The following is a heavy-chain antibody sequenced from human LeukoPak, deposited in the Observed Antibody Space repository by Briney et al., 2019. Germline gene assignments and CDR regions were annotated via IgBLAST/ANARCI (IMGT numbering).Heavy chain of an antibody. CDR2: IDHTGST. D-gene: IGHD6-13*01. V-gene: IGHV4-59*01. CDR3: ARGRVSSSSWQSVYYYYLYMDV. CDR1: GDSISMYY. J-gene: IGHJ6*03. Sequence: SETLSLTCSVSGDSISMYYWNWIRQSPGKGLEWIGYIDHTGSTNYNPSLNSRVTISIDTSTNHFSLKLSSVTAADTAVYFCARGRVSSSSWQSVYYYYLYMDVWGKGSTVTVSS.